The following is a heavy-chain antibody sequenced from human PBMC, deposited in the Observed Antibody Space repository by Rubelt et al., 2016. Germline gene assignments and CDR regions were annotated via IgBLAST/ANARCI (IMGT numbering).Heavy chain of an antibody. CDR3: ARAREVPL. CDR2: IIPVFGPA. J-gene: IGHJ3*01. CDR1: GGTFSNSA. D-gene: IGHD1-26*01. V-gene: IGHV1-69*13. Sequence: QVQLVQSGAEVKKPGSSVKVSCKASGGTFSNSAISWVRQVPGQGLEWRGGIIPVFGPASYAQKLQGRVSITADKSTSTAYMELSSLRAEDTAVYYCARAREVPLWGQGTMVTVSS.